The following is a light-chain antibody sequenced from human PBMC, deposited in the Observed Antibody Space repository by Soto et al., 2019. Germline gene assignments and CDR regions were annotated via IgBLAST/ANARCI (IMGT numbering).Light chain of an antibody. V-gene: IGKV3-15*01. CDR3: QHYGAAPIT. J-gene: IGKJ5*01. Sequence: EIVMTQSPATLSVSPGGRATLSCRASQSFSSNLAWYQQKPGQAPRLLIYGASTRATGIPARFSGSGSGTEFTLTISSLQSEDSAFYYCQHYGAAPITFGQGTRLEV. CDR1: QSFSSN. CDR2: GAS.